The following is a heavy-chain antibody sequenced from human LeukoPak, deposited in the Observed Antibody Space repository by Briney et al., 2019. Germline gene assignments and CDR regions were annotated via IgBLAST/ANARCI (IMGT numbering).Heavy chain of an antibody. J-gene: IGHJ4*02. CDR3: AKDASRMLRNLDY. CDR1: GFTFSKYA. D-gene: IGHD2-15*01. V-gene: IGHV3-23*01. Sequence: GGSLRLSCAASGFTFSKYAMNWVRQAPGKGLEWVSGISGSSSVTYYTDSVKGQFTISRDNSKNTLYLQMDSLRAEDTALYYCAKDASRMLRNLDYWGQGTLVTVSS. CDR2: ISGSSSVT.